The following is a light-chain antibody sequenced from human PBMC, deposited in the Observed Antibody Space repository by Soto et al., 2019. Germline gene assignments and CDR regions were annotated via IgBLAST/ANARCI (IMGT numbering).Light chain of an antibody. CDR3: QQYNCYPWT. Sequence: IQMPQSPSTLSASVGDRVTFTCRASQSISTWLAWYQQKPGKAPKLLIYKASTLEVGVPSRFSGSGSGTECTLTISTLQPSDFATYYCQQYNCYPWTFGQGTKV. CDR2: KAS. V-gene: IGKV1-5*03. J-gene: IGKJ1*01. CDR1: QSISTW.